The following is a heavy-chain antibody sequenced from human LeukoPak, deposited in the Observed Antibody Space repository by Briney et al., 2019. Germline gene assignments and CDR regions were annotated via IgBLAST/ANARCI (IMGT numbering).Heavy chain of an antibody. CDR2: IYYSGST. CDR3: ARGRADDSSGSYAFDI. J-gene: IGHJ3*02. Sequence: SETLSLTCTVSGGSISSYYWSWIRQPPGKGLEWIGYIYYSGSTNYNPSPKSRVTISVDTSKNQFSLKLSSVTAADTAVYYCARGRADDSSGSYAFDIWGQGTMVTVSS. V-gene: IGHV4-59*01. D-gene: IGHD3-22*01. CDR1: GGSISSYY.